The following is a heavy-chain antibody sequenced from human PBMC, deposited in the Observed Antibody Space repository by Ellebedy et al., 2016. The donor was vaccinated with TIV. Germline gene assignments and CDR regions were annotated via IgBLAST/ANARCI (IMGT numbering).Heavy chain of an antibody. CDR1: GFDFADHA. Sequence: GGSLRLSXAASGFDFADHAMHWVRQAPGKGLEWVAGISWNSFDINYADSVRGRFTTSRDNAKNSLYLQMDSLRTEDTALYYCAKLGCSNGFCYQLDSWGQGTLVIVSS. CDR2: ISWNSFDI. CDR3: AKLGCSNGFCYQLDS. J-gene: IGHJ4*02. D-gene: IGHD2-8*01. V-gene: IGHV3-9*01.